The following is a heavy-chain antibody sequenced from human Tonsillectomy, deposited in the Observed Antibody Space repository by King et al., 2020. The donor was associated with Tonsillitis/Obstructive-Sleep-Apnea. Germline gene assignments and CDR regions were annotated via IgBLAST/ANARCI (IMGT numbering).Heavy chain of an antibody. D-gene: IGHD3-3*01. J-gene: IGHJ5*02. V-gene: IGHV3-74*01. CDR1: GFTLSGYW. CDR3: TRSDWFDP. Sequence: VQLVESGGGLVQPGGSLRLSCAASGFTLSGYWMHWVRQAPGKGLVWVSRIKSDESATSYADSVKGRFTISRDNAKNTLYLQMNSLGADDTALYYCTRSDWFDPWGQGTLVTVSS. CDR2: IKSDESAT.